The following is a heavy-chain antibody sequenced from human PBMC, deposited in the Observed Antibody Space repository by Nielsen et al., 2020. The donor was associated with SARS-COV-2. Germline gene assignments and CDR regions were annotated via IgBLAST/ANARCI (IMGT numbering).Heavy chain of an antibody. J-gene: IGHJ4*02. V-gene: IGHV5-51*01. CDR2: IYPGDSDT. CDR1: GYSFTSYW. D-gene: IGHD6-19*01. Sequence: KVSCKGSGYSFTSYWIGWVRQMPGKGLEWMGIIYPGDSDTRYSPSFQGQVTISADKSISTAYLQWSSLKASDTAMYYCARRKSSGWYLDYFDYWGQGTLVTVSS. CDR3: ARRKSSGWYLDYFDY.